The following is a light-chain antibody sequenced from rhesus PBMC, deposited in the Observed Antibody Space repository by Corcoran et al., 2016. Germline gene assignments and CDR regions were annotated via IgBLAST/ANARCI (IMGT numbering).Light chain of an antibody. CDR3: QQGYGMPYS. Sequence: DIQMTQSPSSLSASVGDRVTITCQASQDIRNNLAWYQQTTWRAPKLLIFAASTLQNGAPSRVSGNGSGTDFTLTNSSLQPEYFETYYCQQGYGMPYSFGQETKVGIK. J-gene: IGKJ2*01. V-gene: IGKV1S17*01. CDR2: AAS. CDR1: QDIRNN.